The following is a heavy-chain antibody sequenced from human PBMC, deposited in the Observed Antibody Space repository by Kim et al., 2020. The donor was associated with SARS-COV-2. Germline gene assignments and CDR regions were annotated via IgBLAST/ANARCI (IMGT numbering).Heavy chain of an antibody. CDR1: GYTFTSYA. D-gene: IGHD3-22*01. CDR2: INTNTGHP. V-gene: IGHV7-4-1*02. Sequence: ASVKVSCKASGYTFTSYAMNWVRQATGQGLEWMGWINTNTGHPTYAQGFTGRFVFSLDTSVSTAYLQISSLKAEDTAVYYCARGGTYYYDSSGYLGFCWFDPWGQGTLVTVSS. J-gene: IGHJ5*02. CDR3: ARGGTYYYDSSGYLGFCWFDP.